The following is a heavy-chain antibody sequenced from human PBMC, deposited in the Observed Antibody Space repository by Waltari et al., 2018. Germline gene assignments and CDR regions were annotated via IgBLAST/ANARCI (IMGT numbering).Heavy chain of an antibody. CDR3: VLYSSDFLGDC. D-gene: IGHD6-25*01. CDR2: IKMDGSIT. J-gene: IGHJ4*02. V-gene: IGHV3-74*01. CDR1: GFTFSSYW. Sequence: EVQLVESGGGLVQPGGSLRLSCAASGFTFSSYWMHWVRQAPGKGLVSVSHIKMDGSITNYVDSVKGRFTISRDNAKNTLFLQMNSLRAEDTAVYYCVLYSSDFLGDCWGQGTLVTVSS.